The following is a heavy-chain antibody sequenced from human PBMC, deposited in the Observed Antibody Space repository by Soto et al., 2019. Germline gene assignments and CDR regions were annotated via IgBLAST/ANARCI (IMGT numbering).Heavy chain of an antibody. CDR2: INPSGGST. D-gene: IGHD4-17*01. CDR1: GGTFSNYA. J-gene: IGHJ6*02. V-gene: IGHV1-46*01. CDR3: ARDRLHDYGDPRVGYYGMDV. Sequence: ASVKVSCKASGGTFSNYAITWVRQAPGQGLEWMGRINPSGGSTSYAQKFQGRVTMTADTSTSTAYMELSSLRSEDTAVYYCARDRLHDYGDPRVGYYGMDVWGQGTTVTVSS.